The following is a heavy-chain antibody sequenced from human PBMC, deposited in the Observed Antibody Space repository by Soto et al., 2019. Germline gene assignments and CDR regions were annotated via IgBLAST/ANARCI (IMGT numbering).Heavy chain of an antibody. Sequence: SVKVSCKASGGTFSSYAISWVRQAPGQGLEWMGGIIPIFGTANYAQKFQGRVTITADKSTSTAYMELSSLRSEDTAVYYCARGGDIAAAGDYYYYGMDVWGQGTTVTVSS. D-gene: IGHD6-13*01. CDR3: ARGGDIAAAGDYYYYGMDV. V-gene: IGHV1-69*06. CDR1: GGTFSSYA. CDR2: IIPIFGTA. J-gene: IGHJ6*02.